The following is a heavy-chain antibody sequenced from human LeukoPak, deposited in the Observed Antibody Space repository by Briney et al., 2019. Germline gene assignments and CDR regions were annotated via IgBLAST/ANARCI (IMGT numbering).Heavy chain of an antibody. CDR1: AGSFSSYY. D-gene: IGHD4-17*01. V-gene: IGHV4-4*07. Sequence: PSETLSLTCTVSAGSFSSYYWNWIRQPAGKGLEWIGRIYMSGSTDYNPSLKSRVTMSVDTSKNHFSLKLRSVTAADTAMYYCARDPTTVTTIFDSWGQGTLVTVSS. CDR3: ARDPTTVTTIFDS. CDR2: IYMSGST. J-gene: IGHJ4*02.